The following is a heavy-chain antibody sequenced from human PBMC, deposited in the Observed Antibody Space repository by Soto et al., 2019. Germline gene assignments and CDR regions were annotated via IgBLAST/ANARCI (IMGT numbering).Heavy chain of an antibody. V-gene: IGHV1-3*01. CDR1: GYTFTSYA. Sequence: ASVKVSCKASGYTFTSYAMHWVRQAPGQRLEWMGWINAGNGNTKYSQKFQGRVTITRDTSASTAYMELSSLRSEDTAVYYCERESVRQQLAYYFDYWGQGTLVTVSS. D-gene: IGHD6-13*01. CDR2: INAGNGNT. J-gene: IGHJ4*02. CDR3: ERESVRQQLAYYFDY.